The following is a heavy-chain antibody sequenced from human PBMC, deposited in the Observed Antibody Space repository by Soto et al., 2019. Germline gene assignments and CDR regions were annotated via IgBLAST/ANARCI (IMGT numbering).Heavy chain of an antibody. J-gene: IGHJ4*02. CDR2: TFYRSTWYD. D-gene: IGHD1-1*01. CDR1: GDSVSSNSSA. Sequence: HSQTLSLTCVISGDSVSSNSSAWNWIRQSPSRGLEWLGRTFYRSTWYDEYAISVKGRITINPDTSRNQVSLQLKSVTPEDTAVYYCAREYCSLGNCRNYWGQGTPVTVSS. CDR3: AREYCSLGNCRNY. V-gene: IGHV6-1*01.